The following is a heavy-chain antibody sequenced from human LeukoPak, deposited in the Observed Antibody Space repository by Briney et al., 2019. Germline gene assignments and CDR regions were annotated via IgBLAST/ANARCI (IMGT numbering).Heavy chain of an antibody. CDR2: INPNSGGT. CDR1: GYTFTGYY. CDR3: ARTRGYVQLGGLDI. Sequence: ASVKVSCKASGYTFTGYYIHWVRQAPGQGLEWMGRINPNSGGTNYPQKFQDWVTMTRDTSISTAYMELRRLKSEDTAVYYCARTRGYVQLGGLDIWGQGTLVTISS. V-gene: IGHV1-2*04. D-gene: IGHD5-12*01. J-gene: IGHJ3*02.